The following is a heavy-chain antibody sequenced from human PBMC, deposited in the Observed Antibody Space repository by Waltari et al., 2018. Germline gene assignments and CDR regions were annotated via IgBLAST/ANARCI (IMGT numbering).Heavy chain of an antibody. CDR1: GFIFSNYA. D-gene: IGHD1-1*01. V-gene: IGHV3-33*01. CDR3: ARDSRGIWNDLEY. CDR2: IWHDGSNK. Sequence: QVHLVESGGGVVQPGRSLRLSCTASGFIFSNYAMHWVRQAPDKGLEWVGIIWHDGSNKLYADYVKGRFTISRDNSKNTLYLQMNSLRTEDTAMYYCARDSRGIWNDLEYWGQGALVTVSS. J-gene: IGHJ4*02.